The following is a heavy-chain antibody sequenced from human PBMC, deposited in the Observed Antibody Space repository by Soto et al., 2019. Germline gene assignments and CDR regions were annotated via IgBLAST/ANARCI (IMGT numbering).Heavy chain of an antibody. J-gene: IGHJ6*03. Sequence: QVQLQVSGPGLVKPSETLSLTCTVSAGSISGNNYYWGWIRQPPGKGLEWIGTIYYSGSTYYHPSLKSRVTISVDTSKNQFSLKLSSVTAADMAVYYCARHLTIGSYYYYMDVWGKGTTVTVSS. CDR3: ARHLTIGSYYYYMDV. CDR2: IYYSGST. CDR1: AGSISGNNYY. D-gene: IGHD4-17*01. V-gene: IGHV4-39*01.